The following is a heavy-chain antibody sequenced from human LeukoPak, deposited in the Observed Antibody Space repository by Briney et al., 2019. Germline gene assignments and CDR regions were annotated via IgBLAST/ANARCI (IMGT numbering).Heavy chain of an antibody. Sequence: PSETLSRTCTVAGGSISSYYWSWIRQPPGKGLEWNGYIYYSGSTNYNPSLRSRVTTSVDTSKNQFSLKLSSVTAADTAVYYCAAEYVDTAMVTDYWGQGTLVTVSS. CDR2: IYYSGST. CDR1: GGSISSYY. V-gene: IGHV4-59*01. D-gene: IGHD5-18*01. CDR3: AAEYVDTAMVTDY. J-gene: IGHJ4*02.